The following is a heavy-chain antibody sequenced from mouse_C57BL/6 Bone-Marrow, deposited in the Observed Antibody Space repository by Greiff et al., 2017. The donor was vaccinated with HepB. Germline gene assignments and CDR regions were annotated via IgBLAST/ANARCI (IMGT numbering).Heavy chain of an antibody. CDR1: GFTFSSYA. CDR2: ISSGGDYI. J-gene: IGHJ2*01. CDR3: TRVGGYYVLDY. V-gene: IGHV5-9-1*02. D-gene: IGHD2-3*01. Sequence: EVKLVESGEGLVTPGGSLKLSCAASGFTFSSYAMSWVRQTPEKRLEWVAYISSGGDYIYYADTVKGRFTIYRDNARNTLYLQMSSRKSEDTAMYDCTRVGGYYVLDYWGQGTTLTVSS.